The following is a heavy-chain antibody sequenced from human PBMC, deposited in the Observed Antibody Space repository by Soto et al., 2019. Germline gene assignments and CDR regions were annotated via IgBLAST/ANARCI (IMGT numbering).Heavy chain of an antibody. CDR2: IYYSGST. V-gene: IGHV4-59*11. Sequence: SETQSLTCTVSGGYSVSLYGRWISQPPGKGLEWIGYIYYSGSTNYNPSLKSRVTMTRNTSISTAYMELSSLRSEDTALYFGARGGWGPLSEFWGKGTPVPVSS. CDR1: GGYSVSLY. D-gene: IGHD3-16*01. CDR3: ARGGWGPLSEF. J-gene: IGHJ4*02.